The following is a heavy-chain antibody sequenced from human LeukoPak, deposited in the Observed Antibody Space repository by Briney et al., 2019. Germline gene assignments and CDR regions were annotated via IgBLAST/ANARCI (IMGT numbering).Heavy chain of an antibody. CDR2: IITIFGTT. V-gene: IGHV1-69*01. D-gene: IGHD4-17*01. CDR3: ARDLSTVTTSDGFDI. CDR1: GGTFSSYA. J-gene: IGHJ3*02. Sequence: SVKLSCEASGGTFSSYAISWVRQAPGQGLEWVAGIITIFGTTNYAEKFKGRFTITGDESTSTAYMELSSLRSEDTAVYYCARDLSTVTTSDGFDIWGQGTMVTVSS.